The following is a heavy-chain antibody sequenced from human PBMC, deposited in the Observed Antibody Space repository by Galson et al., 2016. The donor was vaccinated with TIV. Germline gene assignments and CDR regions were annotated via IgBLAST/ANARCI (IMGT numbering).Heavy chain of an antibody. V-gene: IGHV3-9*01. D-gene: IGHD6-19*01. CDR2: VSWNSHSI. J-gene: IGHJ4*02. CDR3: AKDVRALAVAEPFDY. CDR1: GFTFDDHA. Sequence: SLRLSCAASGFTFDDHAIHWVRQAPGKGLEWVSGVSWNSHSIGYADSVKGRFTISRDNAKNSVYLQMNSLRPEDTAFYYCAKDVRALAVAEPFDYWGQGTLVTVSS.